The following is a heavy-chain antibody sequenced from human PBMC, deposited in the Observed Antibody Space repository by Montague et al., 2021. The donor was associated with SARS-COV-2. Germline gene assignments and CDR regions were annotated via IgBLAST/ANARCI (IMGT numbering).Heavy chain of an antibody. J-gene: IGHJ4*02. Sequence: SETLSLTCTVSGGSISSYYWSWIRQPPGKGLEWIGYIYYSGNTNYNPSLKSRVTISVDTSKNQFSLKLSSVTAADTAVYYCARQSGRLWGIAVAGAFDYWGQGTLVTVSS. CDR3: ARQSGRLWGIAVAGAFDY. D-gene: IGHD6-19*01. CDR1: GGSISSYY. V-gene: IGHV4-59*08. CDR2: IYYSGNT.